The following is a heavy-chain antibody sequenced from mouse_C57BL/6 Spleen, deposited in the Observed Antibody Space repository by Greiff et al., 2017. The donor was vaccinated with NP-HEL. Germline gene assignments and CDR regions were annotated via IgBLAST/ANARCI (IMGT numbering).Heavy chain of an antibody. V-gene: IGHV1-55*01. J-gene: IGHJ2*01. CDR1: GYTFTSYW. D-gene: IGHD1-1*01. Sequence: QVHVKQPGAELVKPGASVKMSCKASGYTFTSYWITWVKQRPGQGLEWIGDIYPGSGSTNYNEKFKSKATLTVDTSSSTAYMQLSSLTSEDSAVYYCARYPTVVARDYWGQGTTLTVSS. CDR3: ARYPTVVARDY. CDR2: IYPGSGST.